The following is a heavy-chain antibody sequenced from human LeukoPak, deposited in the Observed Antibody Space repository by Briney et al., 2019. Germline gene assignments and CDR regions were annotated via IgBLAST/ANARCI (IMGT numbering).Heavy chain of an antibody. CDR2: IKQDGSGK. D-gene: IGHD3-10*01. CDR1: GFTFSSYW. CDR3: ARELEFITMVRGVIDY. V-gene: IGHV3-7*01. Sequence: GGSLRLSCAASGFTFSSYWMSWVGQAPGKGLEWVANIKQDGSGKYYVDSVKGRFTISRDNAKNSLYLQMNSLRAEDTAVYYCARELEFITMVRGVIDYWGQGTLVTVSS. J-gene: IGHJ4*02.